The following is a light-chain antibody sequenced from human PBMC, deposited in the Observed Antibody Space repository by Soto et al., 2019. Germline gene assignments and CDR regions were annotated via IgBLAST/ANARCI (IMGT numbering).Light chain of an antibody. CDR2: AAS. CDR3: QQYYSYPPT. J-gene: IGKJ1*01. V-gene: IGKV1-8*01. CDR1: QGISSY. Sequence: AIRMTQYPSSFSASTGDRVTITCRASQGISSYLAWYQQKPGKAPKLLIYAASTLQSGVPSRFSGSGPGTDFTLTLSCLQSEDFATYYCQQYYSYPPTFGQGTKGEIK.